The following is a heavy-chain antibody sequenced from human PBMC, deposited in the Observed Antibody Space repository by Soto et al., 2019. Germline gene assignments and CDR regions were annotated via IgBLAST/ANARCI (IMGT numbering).Heavy chain of an antibody. V-gene: IGHV4-34*01. Sequence: SETLSLTCAVYGGSFSGYYWSWIRQPPGKGLEWIGEINHSGSTNYNPSLKSRVTISVDTSKNQFSLKLSSVTAADTAVYYCASCSSAATTLYGVLDYWGQGTLDIGSA. CDR3: ASCSSAATTLYGVLDY. J-gene: IGHJ4*02. CDR1: GGSFSGYY. CDR2: INHSGST. D-gene: IGHD4-17*01.